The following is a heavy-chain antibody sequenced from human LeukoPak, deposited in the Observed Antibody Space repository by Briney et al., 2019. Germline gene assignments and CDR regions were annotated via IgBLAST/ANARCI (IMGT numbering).Heavy chain of an antibody. CDR2: IYSGGNT. Sequence: GGSLRLSCAASGFTVSSNYMSWVRQAPGKGLEWVSVIYSGGNTYYADSVKGRLTISRDNSKNTLYLEMNSLRAEDTAVYYCAACYDSSGYYDYWGQGTLVTVSS. J-gene: IGHJ4*02. CDR3: AACYDSSGYYDY. V-gene: IGHV3-53*01. D-gene: IGHD3-22*01. CDR1: GFTVSSNY.